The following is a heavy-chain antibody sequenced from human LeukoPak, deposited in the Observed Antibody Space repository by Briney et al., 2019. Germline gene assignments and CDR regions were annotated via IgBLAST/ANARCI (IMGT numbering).Heavy chain of an antibody. D-gene: IGHD1-26*01. Sequence: GGSLRLSCAASGFTFSSYSMNWVRQAPGKGLEWVSSISSSSSYIYYADSVKGRFTISRDNAKNSLYLQMNSLRAEDTAVYYCARDRKRIVGAIPLDYWGQGTLVTVSS. CDR1: GFTFSSYS. V-gene: IGHV3-21*01. J-gene: IGHJ4*02. CDR2: ISSSSSYI. CDR3: ARDRKRIVGAIPLDY.